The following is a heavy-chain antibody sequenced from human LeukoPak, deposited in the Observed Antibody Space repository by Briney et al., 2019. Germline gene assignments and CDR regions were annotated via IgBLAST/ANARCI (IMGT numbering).Heavy chain of an antibody. V-gene: IGHV3-21*04. D-gene: IGHD1-26*01. CDR2: ISYTGTYI. J-gene: IGHJ4*02. CDR3: VRDRGTYRPIDS. Sequence: AGGSLRLSCAASAFSLSAYNMNWDRQAPGKGLEWVSSISYTGTYIYYADSVKGRFTISRDNAQNSLCLHMNSLRAEDTAIYYCVRDRGTYRPIDSWGQGTLVTVSS. CDR1: AFSLSAYN.